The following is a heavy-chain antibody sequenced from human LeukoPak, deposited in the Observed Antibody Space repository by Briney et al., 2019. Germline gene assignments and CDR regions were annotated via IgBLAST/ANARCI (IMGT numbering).Heavy chain of an antibody. J-gene: IGHJ5*02. CDR3: AKDNRGGYCSSTSCYAWFDP. V-gene: IGHV3-43*02. Sequence: GGSLRLSCAASGFTSDDYAMHWARQAPGKGLEWVSLISGDGGSTYYADSVKGRFTISRDNSKNSLYLQMNSLRTEDTALYYCAKDNRGGYCSSTSCYAWFDPWGQGTLVTVSS. CDR2: ISGDGGST. D-gene: IGHD2-2*01. CDR1: GFTSDDYA.